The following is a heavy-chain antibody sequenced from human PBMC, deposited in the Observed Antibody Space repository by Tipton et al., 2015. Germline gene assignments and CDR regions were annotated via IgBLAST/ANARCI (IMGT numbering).Heavy chain of an antibody. CDR2: MKQDGSET. Sequence: SLRLSCAVSGLTFSNFWMNWVRQASGKGPEWVAVMKQDGSETIYVDSVKGRFTISRDNAKNSVYLQMNSLTAEDTGVYYCAVGAGWTAEHWGQGTPVTVS. CDR1: GLTFSNFW. CDR3: AVGAGWTAEH. J-gene: IGHJ4*02. D-gene: IGHD3-3*01. V-gene: IGHV3-7*01.